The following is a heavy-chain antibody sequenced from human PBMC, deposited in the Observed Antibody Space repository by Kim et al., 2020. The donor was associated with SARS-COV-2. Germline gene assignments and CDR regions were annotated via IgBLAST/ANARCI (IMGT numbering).Heavy chain of an antibody. V-gene: IGHV3-64D*09. CDR1: GFTFSSYA. D-gene: IGHD3-10*01. CDR3: VKDTDYYYGSGSYYNYYYYGMDV. J-gene: IGHJ6*02. CDR2: ISSNGGST. Sequence: GGSLRLSCSASGFTFSSYAMHWVRQAPGNGLEYVSAISSNGGSTYYADSVKGRFTISRDNSKNTLYLQMSSLRAEDTAVYYCVKDTDYYYGSGSYYNYYYYGMDVWGQGTTVTVSS.